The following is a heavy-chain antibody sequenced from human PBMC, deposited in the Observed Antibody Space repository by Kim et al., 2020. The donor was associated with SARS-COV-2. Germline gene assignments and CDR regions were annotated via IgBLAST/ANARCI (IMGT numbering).Heavy chain of an antibody. V-gene: IGHV3-74*01. Sequence: GGSLRLSCAASGFTFSSRWMAWVRQVPGKGLLCVARISGDGTKTTYADSVKGRFTISRDNAKNTLYLQMNGLRAEDTAIYFCAKDAFFFMDVWGQGTTVTVSS. CDR2: ISGDGTKT. J-gene: IGHJ6*02. D-gene: IGHD3-3*02. CDR3: AKDAFFFMDV. CDR1: GFTFSSRW.